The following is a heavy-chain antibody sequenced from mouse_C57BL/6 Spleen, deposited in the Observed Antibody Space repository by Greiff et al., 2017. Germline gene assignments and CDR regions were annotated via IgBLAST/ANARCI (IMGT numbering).Heavy chain of an antibody. Sequence: EVQRVESGGGLVKPGGSLKLSCAASGFTFSSYAMSWVRQTPEKRLEWVATISDGGSYTYYPDNVKGRFTISRDNAKNNLYLQMSHLKSEDTAMYYCARGGADYDGFLYYYAMDYWGQGTSVTVSS. CDR1: GFTFSSYA. J-gene: IGHJ4*01. V-gene: IGHV5-4*01. CDR2: ISDGGSYT. D-gene: IGHD2-4*01. CDR3: ARGGADYDGFLYYYAMDY.